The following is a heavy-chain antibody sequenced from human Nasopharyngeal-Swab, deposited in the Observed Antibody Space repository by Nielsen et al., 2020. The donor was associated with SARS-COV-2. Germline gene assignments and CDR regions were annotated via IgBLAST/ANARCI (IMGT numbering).Heavy chain of an antibody. CDR2: ISADNGGT. J-gene: IGHJ4*02. D-gene: IGHD6-19*01. V-gene: IGHV1-18*01. CDR1: GYTFPNYG. Sequence: ASVKVFCKASGYTFPNYGISWVRQAPGQGLEWMGWISADNGGTNYAQKLQARVTMTTDTSTSTAYMELTSLRFDDTAIYYCARVPFRSGWLGLDYWGQGTLVTVSS. CDR3: ARVPFRSGWLGLDY.